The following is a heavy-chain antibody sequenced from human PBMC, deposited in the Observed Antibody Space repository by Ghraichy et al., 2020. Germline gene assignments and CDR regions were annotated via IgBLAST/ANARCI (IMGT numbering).Heavy chain of an antibody. J-gene: IGHJ4*02. Sequence: ESLNISCTVSGGSISSYYWSWIRQPPGKGLEWIGYIYYSGSTNYNPSLKSRVTISVDTSKNQFSLKLSSVTAADTAVYYCARLRSITMVRGVTPDFDYWGQGTLVTVSS. D-gene: IGHD3-10*01. CDR3: ARLRSITMVRGVTPDFDY. CDR1: GGSISSYY. V-gene: IGHV4-59*08. CDR2: IYYSGST.